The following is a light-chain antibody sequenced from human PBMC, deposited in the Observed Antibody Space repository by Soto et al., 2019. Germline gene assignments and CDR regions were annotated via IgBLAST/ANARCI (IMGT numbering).Light chain of an antibody. Sequence: DIPMTQSPSSVSASVGDRVTITCRASQGIGSWLGWYQQKPGKAPKLLIYAAASLQSGVPSRFSATFSGTQFTLTISSLQPEDLATYFCQQANSFPLTFGPGTNVDLK. CDR3: QQANSFPLT. J-gene: IGKJ3*01. CDR2: AAA. V-gene: IGKV1-12*01. CDR1: QGIGSW.